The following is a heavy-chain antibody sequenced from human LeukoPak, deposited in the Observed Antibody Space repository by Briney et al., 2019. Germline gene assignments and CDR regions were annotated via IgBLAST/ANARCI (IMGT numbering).Heavy chain of an antibody. Sequence: PGGSLRLSCAASGFTSSDYYMSWIRQAPGKGLEWVSYISSSSSYTNYADSVKGRFTISRDNAKNSLYLQMNSLRAEDTAVYYCASGLHYYDSSGYRSGFDYWGQGTLVTVSS. CDR3: ASGLHYYDSSGYRSGFDY. V-gene: IGHV3-11*03. D-gene: IGHD3-22*01. CDR2: ISSSSSYT. J-gene: IGHJ4*02. CDR1: GFTSSDYY.